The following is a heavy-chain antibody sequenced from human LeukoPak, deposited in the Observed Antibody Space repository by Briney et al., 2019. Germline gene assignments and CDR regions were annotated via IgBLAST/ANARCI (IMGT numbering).Heavy chain of an antibody. V-gene: IGHV3-74*01. J-gene: IGHJ4*02. CDR3: ATDSGYDSSAYYPDC. CDR1: GFTFSTYW. D-gene: IGHD3-22*01. CDR2: VNSDGSIT. Sequence: PGGSLRLSRAASGFTFSTYWMHWIRQAPGKGLVWVSRVNSDGSITSYADSVKGRFTISRDNAKNTVSLQMNSLRDEDTAVYYCATDSGYDSSAYYPDCWGQGTLVTVSS.